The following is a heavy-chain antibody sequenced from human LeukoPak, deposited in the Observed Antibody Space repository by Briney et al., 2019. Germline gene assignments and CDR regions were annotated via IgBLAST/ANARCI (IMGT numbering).Heavy chain of an antibody. CDR2: IKQDGSEK. CDR1: GFTFSSHW. V-gene: IGHV3-7*01. J-gene: IGHJ4*02. CDR3: ARDRGQLAPTDY. D-gene: IGHD6-6*01. Sequence: GGSLRLPCASCGFTFSSHWMSWVRQAPGKGLEWVANIKQDGSEKYYVDSVKGRFTISRDNAKNSLYLQINSLRAEDTAVYFCARDRGQLAPTDYWGQGTLVTVA.